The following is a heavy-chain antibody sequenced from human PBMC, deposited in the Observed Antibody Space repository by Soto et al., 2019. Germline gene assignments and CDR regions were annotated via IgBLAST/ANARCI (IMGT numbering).Heavy chain of an antibody. CDR1: GGSVYDFY. V-gene: IGHV4-59*02. CDR3: ARGHGIYVRFDS. D-gene: IGHD3-10*02. Sequence: KPSETLSLTCSVSGGSVYDFYWNWLRQTPGKGLERIGNIYNNGRTNYNPSLKNRVTISIDTSKNQFSLHLSSVTTADTAMYFCARGHGIYVRFDSWGQGTLVTVSS. J-gene: IGHJ4*02. CDR2: IYNNGRT.